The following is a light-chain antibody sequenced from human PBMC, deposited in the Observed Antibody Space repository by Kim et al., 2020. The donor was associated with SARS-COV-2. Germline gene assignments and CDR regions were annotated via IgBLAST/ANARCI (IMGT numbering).Light chain of an antibody. CDR3: QQYGSSLLT. CDR1: QSVSSSY. V-gene: IGKV3-20*01. Sequence: SPGERASLSCRASQSVSSSYLAWDQQEPGQAPRLLSYGASSRATGIPDRFSGSGSGTDFTLTNSRLEPEDFAVYYCQQYGSSLLTFGGGTKVDIK. CDR2: GAS. J-gene: IGKJ4*01.